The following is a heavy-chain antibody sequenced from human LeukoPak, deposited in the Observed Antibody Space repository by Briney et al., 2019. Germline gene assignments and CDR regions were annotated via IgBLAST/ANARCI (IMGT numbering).Heavy chain of an antibody. CDR3: PRRRLIVVVPAAREDYNYGMVV. D-gene: IGHD2-2*01. CDR2: IYYSGST. V-gene: IGHV4-39*01. J-gene: IGHJ6*02. CDR1: GGSISSSSYY. Sequence: PSETLSLTCTVSGGSISSSSYYWGWIRQPPGKGLEWIGSIYYSGSTYYTPSLKRPLTISVDTSKNQFSLKLSSVTAADTAGYYCPRRRLIVVVPAAREDYNYGMVVLGQGTTVTVSS.